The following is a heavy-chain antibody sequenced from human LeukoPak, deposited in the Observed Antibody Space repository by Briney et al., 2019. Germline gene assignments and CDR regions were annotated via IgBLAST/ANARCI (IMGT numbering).Heavy chain of an antibody. D-gene: IGHD3-9*01. J-gene: IGHJ4*02. CDR1: GGSISSYY. Sequence: PSETLSLTCTVSGGSISSYYWSWIRQPPGKGLEWIGYIYYSGSTNYNPSLKSRVTISVDTSKNQFSLKLSSVTAADTAVYYCARAGNILTGYYPFDYWGQGTLVTVSS. V-gene: IGHV4-59*01. CDR2: IYYSGST. CDR3: ARAGNILTGYYPFDY.